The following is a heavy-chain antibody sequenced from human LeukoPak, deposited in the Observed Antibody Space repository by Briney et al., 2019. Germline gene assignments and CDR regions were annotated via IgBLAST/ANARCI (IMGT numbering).Heavy chain of an antibody. CDR3: ARGQWFGELLFQPPRWFDL. D-gene: IGHD3-10*01. J-gene: IGHJ5*02. V-gene: IGHV3-30-3*01. Sequence: PGRSLRLSCAASGFTFSSYAMHWVRQAPGKGLEWVAVISYDGSNKYYADSVKGRFTISRDNSKNTLYLQMNSLRAEDPAVYYCARGQWFGELLFQPPRWFDLWGQGTLVTVSS. CDR2: ISYDGSNK. CDR1: GFTFSSYA.